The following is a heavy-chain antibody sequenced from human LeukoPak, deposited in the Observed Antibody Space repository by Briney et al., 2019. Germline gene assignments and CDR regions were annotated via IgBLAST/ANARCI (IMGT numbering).Heavy chain of an antibody. CDR3: ARLSPEEGVGAYSDY. CDR1: GYSFTSYW. J-gene: IGHJ4*02. Sequence: GESLKISCKGSGYSFTSYWIGWVRQMPGKGLEWMGIIYPGDSDTRYSPSFQGQVTISADKSISTAYLQWSSLKASDTAMYYCARLSPEEGVGAYSDYWGQGTLVTVSS. CDR2: IYPGDSDT. V-gene: IGHV5-51*01. D-gene: IGHD3-10*01.